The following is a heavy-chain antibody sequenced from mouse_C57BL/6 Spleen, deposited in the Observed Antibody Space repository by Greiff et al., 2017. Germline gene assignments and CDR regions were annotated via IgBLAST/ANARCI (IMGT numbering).Heavy chain of an antibody. V-gene: IGHV5-16*01. CDR2: INYDGSST. Sequence: EVKVVESEGGLVQPGSSMKLSCTASGFTFSDYYMAWVRQVPEKGLEWVANINYDGSSTYYLDSLKSRFIISRDNAKNILYLQMSSLKSEDTATYYCARDPPYSNYGGWYFDVWGTGTTVTVSS. CDR3: ARDPPYSNYGGWYFDV. J-gene: IGHJ1*03. CDR1: GFTFSDYY. D-gene: IGHD2-5*01.